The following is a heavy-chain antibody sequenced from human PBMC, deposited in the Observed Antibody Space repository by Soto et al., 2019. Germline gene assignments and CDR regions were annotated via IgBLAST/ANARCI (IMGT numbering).Heavy chain of an antibody. CDR1: GYTFTSYG. V-gene: IGHV1-18*04. D-gene: IGHD3-9*01. J-gene: IGHJ6*04. CDR2: ISAYNGNT. Sequence: ASVKVSCKASGYTFTSYGISWVRQAPGQGLEWMGWISAYNGNTNYAQKLQGRVTMTTDTSTSTAYMELRSLRSDDTAVYYCARPHYDILTGLGRDSYYYGMEVWGKENTVTVSS. CDR3: ARPHYDILTGLGRDSYYYGMEV.